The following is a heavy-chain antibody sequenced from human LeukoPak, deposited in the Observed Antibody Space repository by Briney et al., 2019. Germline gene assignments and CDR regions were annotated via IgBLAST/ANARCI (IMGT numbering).Heavy chain of an antibody. V-gene: IGHV3-30*18. CDR1: GFTFSSYE. D-gene: IGHD6-13*01. CDR2: ISYDGSNK. CDR3: AKDPTKTGYSSSWFGY. J-gene: IGHJ5*01. Sequence: TGGSLRLSCAASGFTFSSYEMNWVRQAPGKGLEWVAVISYDGSNKYYADSVKGRFTISRDNSKNTLYLQMNSLRAEDTAVYYCAKDPTKTGYSSSWFGYWGQGTLVTVSS.